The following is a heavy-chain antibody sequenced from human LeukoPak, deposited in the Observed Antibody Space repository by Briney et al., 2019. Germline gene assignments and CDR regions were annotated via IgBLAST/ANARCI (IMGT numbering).Heavy chain of an antibody. D-gene: IGHD1-1*01. CDR1: GFTFSSYG. J-gene: IGHJ4*02. Sequence: GGSLRLSCAASGFTFSSYGMHWVRQAPGKGLEWVAFIRYDGSNKYYADSVKGRFTISRDNSKNTLYLQVNSLRAEDTAVNYCAKLGGYPERRNYWGQGTLVTVSS. CDR3: AKLGGYPERRNY. V-gene: IGHV3-30*02. CDR2: IRYDGSNK.